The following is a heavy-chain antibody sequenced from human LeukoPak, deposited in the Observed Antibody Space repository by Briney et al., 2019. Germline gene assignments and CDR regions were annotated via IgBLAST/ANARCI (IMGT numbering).Heavy chain of an antibody. V-gene: IGHV1-18*01. J-gene: IGHJ5*02. CDR2: ISAYNGNT. Sequence: ASVKVSCKASGYTFTSYGIGWVRQAPGQGLEWMGWISAYNGNTNYAQKLQGRVTMTTDTSTSTAYMELRSLRSDDTAVYYCARDLKTYYDFWSGYFFRNNWFDPWGQGTLVTVSS. CDR1: GYTFTSYG. D-gene: IGHD3-3*01. CDR3: ARDLKTYYDFWSGYFFRNNWFDP.